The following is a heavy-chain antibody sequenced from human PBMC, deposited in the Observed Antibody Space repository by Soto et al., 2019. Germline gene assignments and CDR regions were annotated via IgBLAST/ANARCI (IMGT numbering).Heavy chain of an antibody. D-gene: IGHD1-26*01. CDR2: INHSGST. CDR1: GGSFSGYY. CDR3: ARGRSGSYGYFDY. J-gene: IGHJ4*02. Sequence: PSETLSLTCAVYGGSFSGYYWNWIRQPPGKGLEWIGEINHSGSTNYNPSLKSRVTISVDTSKNQFSLKLSSVTAADTAVYYCARGRSGSYGYFDYWGQGTLVTVSS. V-gene: IGHV4-34*01.